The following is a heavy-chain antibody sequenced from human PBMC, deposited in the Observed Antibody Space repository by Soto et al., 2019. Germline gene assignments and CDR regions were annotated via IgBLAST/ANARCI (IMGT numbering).Heavy chain of an antibody. J-gene: IGHJ6*02. D-gene: IGHD4-4*01. CDR2: FDPEDGET. V-gene: IGHV1-24*01. CDR1: GYTLTELS. Sequence: ASVKVSCKVSGYTLTELSMHWVRQAPGKGLEWMGGFDPEDGETIYAQKFQGRVTMTEDTSTDTAYMELSSLRSEDTAVYYCATSSTVTTRWDYYYYYGMDVWGQGATVTVS. CDR3: ATSSTVTTRWDYYYYYGMDV.